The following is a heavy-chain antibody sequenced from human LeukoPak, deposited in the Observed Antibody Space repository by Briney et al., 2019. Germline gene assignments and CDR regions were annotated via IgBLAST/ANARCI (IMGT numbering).Heavy chain of an antibody. V-gene: IGHV4-39*07. J-gene: IGHJ3*02. CDR2: IYYSGST. CDR3: ARDLGGYYRLDAFDI. CDR1: GGSISSSSYY. Sequence: SETLSLTCTVSGGSISSSSYYWGWIRQPPGKGLEWIGSIYYSGSTYYNPSLKSRVTISVDTSKNQFSLKLSSVTAADTAVYYYARDLGGYYRLDAFDIWGQGTMVTVSS. D-gene: IGHD1-26*01.